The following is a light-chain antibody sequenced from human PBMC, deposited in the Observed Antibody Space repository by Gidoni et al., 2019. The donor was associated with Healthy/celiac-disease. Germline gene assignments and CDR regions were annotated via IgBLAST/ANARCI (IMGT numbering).Light chain of an antibody. CDR1: QGISSY. J-gene: IGKJ4*01. V-gene: IGKV1-9*01. CDR3: QQLNSYPLT. CDR2: AAS. Sequence: DIQLTQSPSFLSASVGDRVTITCRASQGISSYLAWYQQKPGKAPKLLIYAASTLQSGVPSRFSGSGSGTEFTLTISSLQPEDFATYYCQQLNSYPLTFGGGFKGGDQT.